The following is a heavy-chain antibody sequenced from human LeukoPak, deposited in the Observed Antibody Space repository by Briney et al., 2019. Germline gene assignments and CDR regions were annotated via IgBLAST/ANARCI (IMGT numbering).Heavy chain of an antibody. CDR2: ISGSGGST. CDR3: AKRGVVIRVILVGFHKEAYYFDS. CDR1: GITLSNYG. D-gene: IGHD3-22*01. J-gene: IGHJ4*02. V-gene: IGHV3-23*01. Sequence: PGGSLTLSCAVSGITLSNYGMSWFPQAPGKVLEWVAGISGSGGSTNYADSVKGRFTISRDNPKNTLVLQMNSLRAEDTAVYFCAKRGVVIRVILVGFHKEAYYFDSWGQGALVTVSS.